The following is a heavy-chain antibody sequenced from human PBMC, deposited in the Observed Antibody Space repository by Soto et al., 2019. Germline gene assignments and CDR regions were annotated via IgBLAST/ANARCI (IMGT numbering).Heavy chain of an antibody. CDR2: ISGSGGST. Sequence: GGSLRLSCAASGFTFSSYAMSWVRQAPGKGLEWVSAISGSGGSTYYADSVKGRFTISRDNSKNTLYLQMNSLRAEDTAVYYCAKASIVLMVYAGGFPRNGYMDVWGKGTTVTVSS. CDR1: GFTFSSYA. D-gene: IGHD2-8*01. J-gene: IGHJ6*03. V-gene: IGHV3-23*01. CDR3: AKASIVLMVYAGGFPRNGYMDV.